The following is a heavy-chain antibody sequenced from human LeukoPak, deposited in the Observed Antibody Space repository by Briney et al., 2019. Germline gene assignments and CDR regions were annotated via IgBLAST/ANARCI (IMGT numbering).Heavy chain of an antibody. CDR1: GFTFSSYS. CDR3: ARDPLITYYYDSSGNHADWFDP. J-gene: IGHJ5*02. CDR2: ISSSSSYI. Sequence: GGSLGLSCAASGFTFSSYSMNWVRQAPGKGLEWVSSISSSSSYIYYADSVKGRFTISRDNAKNSLYLQMNSLRAEDTAVYYRARDPLITYYYDSSGNHADWFDPWGQGTLVTVSS. V-gene: IGHV3-21*01. D-gene: IGHD3-22*01.